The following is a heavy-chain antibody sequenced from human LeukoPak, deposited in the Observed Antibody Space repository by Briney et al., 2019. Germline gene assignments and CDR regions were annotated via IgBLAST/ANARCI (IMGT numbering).Heavy chain of an antibody. Sequence: GGSLRLSCAASGSTFSNNGMQWVRPAQGKGLEWVAFITSDGSNKDYANSVKGRFSIFRDNSKNTLYLQMNSLRTEDTAVYYCAKEPQGDWGQGTLVTVSS. CDR1: GSTFSNNG. V-gene: IGHV3-30*02. CDR2: ITSDGSNK. CDR3: AKEPQGD. J-gene: IGHJ4*02.